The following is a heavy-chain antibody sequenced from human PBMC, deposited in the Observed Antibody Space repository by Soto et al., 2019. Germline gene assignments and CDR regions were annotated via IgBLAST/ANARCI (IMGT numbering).Heavy chain of an antibody. D-gene: IGHD6-13*01. CDR2: INPSGGST. V-gene: IGHV1-46*01. CDR1: GGTFSSYA. CDR3: ARTLSAHIAAAGTGFDY. J-gene: IGHJ4*02. Sequence: ASVKVSCKASGGTFSSYAISWVRQAPGQGLEWMGIINPSGGSTSYAQKFQGRVTMTRDTSTSTVYMELSSLRSEDTAVYYCARTLSAHIAAAGTGFDYWGQGTLVTVSS.